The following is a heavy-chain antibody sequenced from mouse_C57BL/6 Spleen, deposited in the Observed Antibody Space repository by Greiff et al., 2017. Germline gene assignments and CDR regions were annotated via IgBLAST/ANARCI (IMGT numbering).Heavy chain of an antibody. CDR1: GYTFTDYN. CDR3: ASYTYPCYAMDY. V-gene: IGHV1-22*01. D-gene: IGHD5-1-1*01. J-gene: IGHJ4*01. Sequence: EVQLQESGPELVKPGASVKMSCKASGYTFTDYNMHWVKQSHGKSLEWIGYINPNNGGTSYNQKFKGKATLTVNKSSSTAYMELRSLTSEDSAVYYCASYTYPCYAMDYWGQGTSVTVSS. CDR2: INPNNGGT.